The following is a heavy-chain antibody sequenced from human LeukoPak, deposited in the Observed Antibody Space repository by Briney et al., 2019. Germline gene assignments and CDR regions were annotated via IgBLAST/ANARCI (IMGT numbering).Heavy chain of an antibody. CDR2: IIPIFGTA. CDR1: GYTFTSYA. V-gene: IGHV1-69*13. Sequence: ASVKVSCKASGYTFTSYAISWVRQAPGQGLEWMGGIIPIFGTANYAQKFQGRVTITADESTSTAYMELSSLRSEDTAVYYCARWASQRITIFGVVIAPYYYYGMDVWGQGTTVTVSS. J-gene: IGHJ6*02. CDR3: ARWASQRITIFGVVIAPYYYYGMDV. D-gene: IGHD3-3*01.